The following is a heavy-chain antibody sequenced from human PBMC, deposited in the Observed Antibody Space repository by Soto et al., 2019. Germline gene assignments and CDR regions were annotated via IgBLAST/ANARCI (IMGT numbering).Heavy chain of an antibody. D-gene: IGHD3-10*01. V-gene: IGHV4-31*03. CDR1: GGSISSGGYY. CDR3: ARVPDPADEKLPYFDY. J-gene: IGHJ4*02. CDR2: IYYSGST. Sequence: QVQLQESGPGLVKPSQTLSLTCTVSGGSISSGGYYWSWIRQHPGKGLEWIGYIYYSGSTYYNPSLKSRVTTSVGTSKNQLSLKLSSVTAAETAVYYCARVPDPADEKLPYFDYWGQGTLVTVSS.